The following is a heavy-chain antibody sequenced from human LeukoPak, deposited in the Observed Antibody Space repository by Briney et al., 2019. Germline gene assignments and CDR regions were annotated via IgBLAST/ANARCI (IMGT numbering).Heavy chain of an antibody. Sequence: SETLSLTCTVSGYSISSGYYWGWIRQPPGKGLEWIGSIYHSGSTYYNPSLKSRVTISVDTSKNQFSLKLSSVTAADTAVYYCARVSRYSSGWYGYYYYYMDVWGKGTTVTVSS. D-gene: IGHD6-19*01. V-gene: IGHV4-38-2*02. CDR2: IYHSGST. CDR3: ARVSRYSSGWYGYYYYYMDV. J-gene: IGHJ6*03. CDR1: GYSISSGYY.